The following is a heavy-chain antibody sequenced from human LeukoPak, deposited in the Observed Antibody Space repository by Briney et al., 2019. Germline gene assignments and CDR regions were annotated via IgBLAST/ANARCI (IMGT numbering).Heavy chain of an antibody. V-gene: IGHV3-7*01. CDR1: GFTFSSYW. J-gene: IGHJ6*04. Sequence: GGSLRLSCAASGFTFSSYWMSWVRQAPGKGLEWVANIKQDGSEKYYVDSVKGRFTISRDNAKNSLYLQMNSLRAEDTAVYYCARDSEFFLGWRLRYFDGGLDVWGKGTTVTVSS. CDR3: ARDSEFFLGWRLRYFDGGLDV. D-gene: IGHD3-9*01. CDR2: IKQDGSEK.